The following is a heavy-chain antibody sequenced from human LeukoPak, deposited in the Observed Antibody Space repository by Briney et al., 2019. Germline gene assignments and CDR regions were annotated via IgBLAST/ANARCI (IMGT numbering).Heavy chain of an antibody. D-gene: IGHD6-19*01. J-gene: IGHJ4*02. CDR1: GVSVSSGSYY. Sequence: PSETLSLTCTVSGVSVSSGSYYWSWIRQPPGKGLEWIGYISYSGSTNYNPSLKSRVTISVDTSKNQFSLKLTSLTAADTAVYYCAREGIAVARGSVSWGQGTLVTVSS. CDR2: ISYSGST. CDR3: AREGIAVARGSVS. V-gene: IGHV4-61*01.